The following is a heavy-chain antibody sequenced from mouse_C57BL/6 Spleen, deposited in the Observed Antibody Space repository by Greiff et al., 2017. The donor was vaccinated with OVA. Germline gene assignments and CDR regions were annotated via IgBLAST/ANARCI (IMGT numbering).Heavy chain of an antibody. CDR2: IYPRSGNT. Sequence: VQLQESGAELARPGASVKLSCKASGYTFTSYGISWVKQRTGQGLEWIGEIYPRSGNTYYNEKFKGKATLTADKSSSTAYMELRSLTSEDSAVYFCAYYSNYGGYFDCWGQGTTLTVSS. D-gene: IGHD2-5*01. CDR1: GYTFTSYG. J-gene: IGHJ2*01. V-gene: IGHV1-81*01. CDR3: AYYSNYGGYFDC.